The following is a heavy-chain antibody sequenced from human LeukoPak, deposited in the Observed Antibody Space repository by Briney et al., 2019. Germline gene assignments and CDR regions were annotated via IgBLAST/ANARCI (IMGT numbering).Heavy chain of an antibody. V-gene: IGHV3-33*06. CDR2: IWYDGSKK. J-gene: IGHJ4*02. Sequence: GRSLRLSCAASGFTFSSYGMHWVRQAPGKGLEWVAVIWYDGSKKYYGDSMKGRFTISRDNSRNTLYLQMNSLRAEDTAVYYCAKELYTAMVCPFDYWGQGTLVTVSS. CDR1: GFTFSSYG. D-gene: IGHD5-18*01. CDR3: AKELYTAMVCPFDY.